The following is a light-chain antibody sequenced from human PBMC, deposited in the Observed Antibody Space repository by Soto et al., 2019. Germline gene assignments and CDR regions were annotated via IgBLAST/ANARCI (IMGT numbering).Light chain of an antibody. J-gene: IGKJ3*01. CDR3: QQYNSYSVT. V-gene: IGKV1-5*01. CDR1: QSISSW. Sequence: DIQMTQSPSTLSASVEDRVTITCRASQSISSWWAWYQQKPGKAPKLLIYDASSLESGVPSRFSGSGSGTEFTLTISSLQPYDFATYYCQQYNSYSVTFGPGTKVDIK. CDR2: DAS.